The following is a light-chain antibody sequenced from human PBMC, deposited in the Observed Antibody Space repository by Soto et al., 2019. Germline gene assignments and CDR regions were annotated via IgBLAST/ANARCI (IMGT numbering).Light chain of an antibody. CDR3: SSYTSSSTLVV. CDR1: SSDVAGYDY. V-gene: IGLV2-14*01. CDR2: DVS. Sequence: QSALTQPASVSGSPGQSITISCTGTSSDVAGYDYVSWYQLHPDKAPKLMIYDVSNRPSGVSNRFSGSKSGNTASLTISGLQAEDEADYYCSSYTSSSTLVVFGGGTKLTVL. J-gene: IGLJ2*01.